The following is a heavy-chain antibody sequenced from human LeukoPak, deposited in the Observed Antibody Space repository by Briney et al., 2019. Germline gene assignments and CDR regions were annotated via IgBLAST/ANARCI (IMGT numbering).Heavy chain of an antibody. V-gene: IGHV3-23*01. CDR3: ARALEDSSGYYFLDY. D-gene: IGHD3-22*01. J-gene: IGHJ4*02. Sequence: TGGSLRLSCAASGFTFSSSAMSWVRQAPGKGLEWVSAISNNGGYTYYADSVQGRFTISRDNSKSTLYLQMNSLRAEDTAVYYCARALEDSSGYYFLDYWGQGTLVTVSS. CDR1: GFTFSSSA. CDR2: ISNNGGYT.